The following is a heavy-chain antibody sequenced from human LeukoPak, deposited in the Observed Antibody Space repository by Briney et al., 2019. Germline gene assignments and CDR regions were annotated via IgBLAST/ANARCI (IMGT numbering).Heavy chain of an antibody. CDR3: ARDLRDYYDSSGYYYDY. V-gene: IGHV3-30*03. CDR1: GFTFSSYG. Sequence: GGSLRLSCAASGFTFSSYGIHWVRQAPGKGLEWVAVISDDGTIQYYADSVKGRFTISRDNSKNSLYLQMNSLRAEDTAVYYCARDLRDYYDSSGYYYDYWGQGTLVTVSS. J-gene: IGHJ4*02. CDR2: ISDDGTIQ. D-gene: IGHD3-22*01.